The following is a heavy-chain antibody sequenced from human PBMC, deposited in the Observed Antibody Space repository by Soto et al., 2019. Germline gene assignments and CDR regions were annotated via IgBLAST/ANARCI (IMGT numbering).Heavy chain of an antibody. D-gene: IGHD6-6*01. CDR1: GFTFSSYA. J-gene: IGHJ6*02. CDR2: ISYDGSNK. Sequence: PGGSLRLSCAASGFTFSSYAMHWVRQAPGKGLEWVAVISYDGSNKYYADSVKGRFTISRDNSKNTLYLQMNSLRAEDTAVYYCARQRQLDFPYLNYYYYGMDVWGQGTTVTVSS. V-gene: IGHV3-30-3*01. CDR3: ARQRQLDFPYLNYYYYGMDV.